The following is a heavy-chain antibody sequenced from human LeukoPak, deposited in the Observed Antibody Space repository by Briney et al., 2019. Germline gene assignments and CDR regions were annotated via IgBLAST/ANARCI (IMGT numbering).Heavy chain of an antibody. CDR2: ISYDGSNK. CDR3: ASFYGSGSPYYYYGMDV. J-gene: IGHJ6*04. Sequence: GGSLRLSCAASGFTFSSYGMHWVRQAPGKGLEWVAVISYDGSNKYYADFVKGRFTISRDNSKNTLYLQMNSLRAEDTAVYYCASFYGSGSPYYYYGMDVWGKGTTVTVSS. V-gene: IGHV3-30*03. CDR1: GFTFSSYG. D-gene: IGHD3-10*01.